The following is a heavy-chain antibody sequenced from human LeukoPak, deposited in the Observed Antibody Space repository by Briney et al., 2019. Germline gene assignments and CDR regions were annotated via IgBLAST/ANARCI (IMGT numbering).Heavy chain of an antibody. D-gene: IGHD6-6*01. J-gene: IGHJ4*02. CDR3: AREHSSLSGPSFDH. CDR1: GGSISSYY. Sequence: SETLSLTCTVSGGSISSYYWSWIRQPAGKGLEWIGSIYYSGSTYYNPSLKNRVTISVDTSKNQFSLKLSSVTAADTAVYYCAREHSSLSGPSFDHWGQGALVTVSS. V-gene: IGHV4-59*05. CDR2: IYYSGST.